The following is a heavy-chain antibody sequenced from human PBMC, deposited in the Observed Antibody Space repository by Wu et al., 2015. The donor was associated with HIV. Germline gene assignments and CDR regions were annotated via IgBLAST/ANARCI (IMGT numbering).Heavy chain of an antibody. Sequence: QVQLVQSGAEVKKPGSSVKVSCKASGGTFSSYAISWVRQAPGQGLEWMGRIIPIFGTANYAQKFQGRVTITADESTSTAYMELSSLRSEDTAVYYCARHHIVVVTAIWNDAFDIWGQGTMVTSLQ. D-gene: IGHD2-21*02. J-gene: IGHJ3*02. CDR1: GGTFSSYA. V-gene: IGHV1-69*13. CDR3: ARHHIVVVTAIWNDAFDI. CDR2: IIPIFGTA.